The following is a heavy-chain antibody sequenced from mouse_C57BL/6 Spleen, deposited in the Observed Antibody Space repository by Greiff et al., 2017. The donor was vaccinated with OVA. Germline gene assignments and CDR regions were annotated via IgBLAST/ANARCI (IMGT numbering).Heavy chain of an antibody. V-gene: IGHV5-17*01. CDR3: ARKEIYGNYPLCAMDY. D-gene: IGHD2-1*01. CDR1: GFTFSDYG. J-gene: IGHJ4*01. Sequence: DVKLVESGGGLVKPGGSLKLSCAASGFTFSDYGMHWVRQAPEKGLEWVAYISSGSSTIYYADTVKGRFTISRDNAKNTLFLQMTSLRSEDTAMYYCARKEIYGNYPLCAMDYWGQGTSVTVSS. CDR2: ISSGSSTI.